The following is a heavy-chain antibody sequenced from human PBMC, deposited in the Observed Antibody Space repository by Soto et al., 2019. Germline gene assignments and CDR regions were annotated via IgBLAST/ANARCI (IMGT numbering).Heavy chain of an antibody. CDR3: VRGSGYYYYFDY. CDR1: GGSISSSSYY. D-gene: IGHD3-22*01. V-gene: IGHV4-39*07. Sequence: ASETLSLTCTVSGGSISSSSYYWGWIRQPPGKGLEWIGSIYYSGSTYFNPSLKSRVTISVDTSKNQFSLKLSSVTAADTAVYYCVRGSGYYYYFDYWGQGTLVTVSS. CDR2: IYYSGST. J-gene: IGHJ4*02.